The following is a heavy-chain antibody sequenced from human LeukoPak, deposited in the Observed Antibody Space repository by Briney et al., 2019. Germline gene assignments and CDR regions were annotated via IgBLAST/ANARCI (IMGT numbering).Heavy chain of an antibody. Sequence: GASVKVSCKASGYTFTRYYMHWVRQAPGQGLEWMGWISPNSGGTNFAQKFQGRVTMTRDTSISTAYMELSRLRSDDTAVYYCAREYYYYSSGYCSHHLDYWGQGTLVTVSS. V-gene: IGHV1-2*02. CDR3: AREYYYYSSGYCSHHLDY. CDR2: ISPNSGGT. D-gene: IGHD3-22*01. CDR1: GYTFTRYY. J-gene: IGHJ4*02.